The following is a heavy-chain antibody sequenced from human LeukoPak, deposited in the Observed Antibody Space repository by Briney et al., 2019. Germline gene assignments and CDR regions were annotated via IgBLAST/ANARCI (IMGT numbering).Heavy chain of an antibody. V-gene: IGHV1-46*01. D-gene: IGHD5-24*01. CDR1: GYTFTDYN. CDR2: IKPSGGDT. CDR3: ARVRDGYNDAYDI. J-gene: IGHJ3*02. Sequence: GASVKVSCKTSGYTFTDYNLHWVRQAPGQRLKWMGIIKPSGGDTSYAQTFQGRVFMTRDTSTSTVYMELSSLKSEDTAVYYCARVRDGYNDAYDIWGQGTMVTVSS.